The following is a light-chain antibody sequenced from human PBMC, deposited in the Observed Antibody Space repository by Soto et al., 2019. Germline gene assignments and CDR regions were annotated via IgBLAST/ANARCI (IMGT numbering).Light chain of an antibody. Sequence: QSVLTQPASVSGSPGQSITISCTGTSSDVWSYNLVSWYQQHPGKAPKLMIYEGSKRPSGVSNRFSGYTSGNTASLTISGLQAEDEADYYCCSYAGSRVFGGGTQLTVL. CDR2: EGS. CDR1: SSDVWSYNL. V-gene: IGLV2-23*01. J-gene: IGLJ3*02. CDR3: CSYAGSRV.